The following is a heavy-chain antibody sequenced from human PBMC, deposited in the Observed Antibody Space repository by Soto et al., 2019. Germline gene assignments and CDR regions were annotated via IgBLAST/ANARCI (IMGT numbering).Heavy chain of an antibody. CDR2: IYPGDSDT. D-gene: IGHD2-2*01. J-gene: IGHJ6*02. Sequence: PGESLKISCKGSGYSFTSYWIGWVRQMPGKGLEWMGIIYPGDSDTRYSPSFQCQVTISADKSISTAYLQWSSLKASDTAMYYCARASLGSCSSTSCYPYYYYYGIDVWGQGTTVTVSS. CDR1: GYSFTSYW. V-gene: IGHV5-51*01. CDR3: ARASLGSCSSTSCYPYYYYYGIDV.